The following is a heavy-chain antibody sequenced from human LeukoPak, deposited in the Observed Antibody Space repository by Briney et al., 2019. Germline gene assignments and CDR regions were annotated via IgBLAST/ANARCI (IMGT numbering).Heavy chain of an antibody. CDR2: ISPSGTDT. CDR3: AKRGAYETMAAFDY. J-gene: IGHJ4*02. Sequence: GGSLRLSCAASGFTFTSYAMSWVRQAPDKGLEWVSAISPSGTDTYYADSVKGRFTISRDNSRNTLDLQMSSLSAEDSAVYYCAKRGAYETMAAFDYWGQGTLVTVSS. CDR1: GFTFTSYA. D-gene: IGHD4/OR15-4a*01. V-gene: IGHV3-23*01.